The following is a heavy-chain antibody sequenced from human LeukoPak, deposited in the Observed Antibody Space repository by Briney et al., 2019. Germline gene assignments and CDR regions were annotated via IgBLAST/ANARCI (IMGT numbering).Heavy chain of an antibody. J-gene: IGHJ4*02. CDR3: ARHGRYYGSGSYYYFDY. CDR2: IYYSGST. D-gene: IGHD3-10*01. Sequence: SETLSLTCTVSGGSISIYYWSWIRQPPGKGLEWIGYIYYSGSTNYNPSLKSRVTISVDTSKNQFSLKLSSVTAADTAVYYCARHGRYYGSGSYYYFDYWGQGTLVTVSS. V-gene: IGHV4-59*08. CDR1: GGSISIYY.